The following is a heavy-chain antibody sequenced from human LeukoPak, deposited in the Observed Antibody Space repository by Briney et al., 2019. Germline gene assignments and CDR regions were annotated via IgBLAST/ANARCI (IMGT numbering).Heavy chain of an antibody. Sequence: PGGSLRLSRAASGFTVSSNYMSWVRQAPGKGLEWVSLLYSGSNTYYADSAKGRFTISRDNSKNTLYLQMNSLRAEDTAVYYCATSYCSGGSCYPQYFQHWGQGTLVTVSS. J-gene: IGHJ1*01. V-gene: IGHV3-66*02. CDR1: GFTVSSNY. D-gene: IGHD2-15*01. CDR3: ATSYCSGGSCYPQYFQH. CDR2: LYSGSNT.